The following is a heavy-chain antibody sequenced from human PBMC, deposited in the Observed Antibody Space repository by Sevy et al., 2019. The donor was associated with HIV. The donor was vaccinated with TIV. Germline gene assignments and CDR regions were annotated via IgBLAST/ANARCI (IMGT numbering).Heavy chain of an antibody. J-gene: IGHJ4*02. D-gene: IGHD5-12*01. Sequence: GESLKISCAASGFTFNNYAMTWVRQTPGKGLEWVSTIIGGGVSTYYADSAKGRFTISRDNSKNTLYLQMNSLRAGDTAIYFCAKGRRDGYNYPYFDYWGQGTVVTVSS. CDR2: IIGGGVST. V-gene: IGHV3-23*01. CDR3: AKGRRDGYNYPYFDY. CDR1: GFTFNNYA.